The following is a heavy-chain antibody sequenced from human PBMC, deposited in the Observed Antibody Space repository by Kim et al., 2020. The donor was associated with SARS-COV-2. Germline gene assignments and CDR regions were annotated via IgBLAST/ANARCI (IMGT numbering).Heavy chain of an antibody. Sequence: SVKVSCKASGGTFSSYAISWVRRAPGQGLEWMGGIIPIFGTANYAQKFQGRVTITADESTSTAYMELSSLRSEDTAVYYCAREFSSGWYGAFDYWGQGTLVTVSS. CDR1: GGTFSSYA. V-gene: IGHV1-69*13. J-gene: IGHJ4*02. CDR3: AREFSSGWYGAFDY. D-gene: IGHD6-19*01. CDR2: IIPIFGTA.